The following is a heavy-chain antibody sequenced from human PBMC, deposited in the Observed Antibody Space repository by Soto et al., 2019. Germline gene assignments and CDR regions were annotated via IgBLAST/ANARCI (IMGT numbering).Heavy chain of an antibody. CDR3: ARDDLYDSTGYDS. Sequence: EVHLVESGGGLVKPGGSLRLSCTASGFNFKDFTMNWVRRAPGMGLEWVSSISSSGSFKYYADSMDGRFTISRDNAKNSLYLQLTSLRGEDTAVYYCARDDLYDSTGYDSWGQGTLVTVFS. V-gene: IGHV3-21*01. CDR1: GFNFKDFT. D-gene: IGHD5-12*01. J-gene: IGHJ5*02. CDR2: ISSSGSFK.